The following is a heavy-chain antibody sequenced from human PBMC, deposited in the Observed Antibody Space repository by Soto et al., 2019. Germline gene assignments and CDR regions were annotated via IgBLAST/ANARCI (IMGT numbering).Heavy chain of an antibody. V-gene: IGHV3-33*01. CDR1: GFTFSSYG. J-gene: IGHJ3*02. CDR2: IWYDGSNK. Sequence: QVQLVESGGGVVQPGRSLRLSCAASGFTFSSYGMHWVRQAPGKGLEWVAVIWYDGSNKYYADSVKGRSTISRDNSKNTLYLQMNSLRAEDTAVYYCARDGGAVGIWGQGTMVTVSS. CDR3: ARDGGAVGI. D-gene: IGHD6-19*01.